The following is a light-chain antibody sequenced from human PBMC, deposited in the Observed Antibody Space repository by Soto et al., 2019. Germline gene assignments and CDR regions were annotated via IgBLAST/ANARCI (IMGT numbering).Light chain of an antibody. Sequence: QSALTQPASVSGSPGRSITISCTGTSSDIGYYNYVSWYQQHPGKAPKLVMFEVSNRPSVVSNRFSGSKSDNTASLTISGLQAEDEADYFCSSYTSSSTLVVFGGGTKVTVL. CDR1: SSDIGYYNY. V-gene: IGLV2-14*01. J-gene: IGLJ2*01. CDR2: EVS. CDR3: SSYTSSSTLVV.